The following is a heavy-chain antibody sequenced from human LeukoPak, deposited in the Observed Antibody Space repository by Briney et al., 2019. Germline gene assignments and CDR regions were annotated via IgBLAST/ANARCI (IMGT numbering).Heavy chain of an antibody. CDR1: GGSISISSYY. J-gene: IGHJ6*04. CDR3: ARHFLWRSPLDV. D-gene: IGHD2-21*01. V-gene: IGHV4-39*01. CDR2: IYYSGST. Sequence: SETLSLTCTVSGGSISISSYYWGWIRQPPGKGLEWIGSIYYSGSTYYNPSLKSRVTISVDTSKNQFSLKLSSVTAADTAVYYCARHFLWRSPLDVWGKGTTVTVSS.